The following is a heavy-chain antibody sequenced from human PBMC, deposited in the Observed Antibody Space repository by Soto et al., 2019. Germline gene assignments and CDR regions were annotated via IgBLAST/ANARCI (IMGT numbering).Heavy chain of an antibody. CDR1: VGSISSSSYY. J-gene: IGHJ6*02. CDR2: IYYSGST. V-gene: IGHV4-39*01. CDR3: ARRRDYTTIFGVVYGMDV. D-gene: IGHD3-3*01. Sequence: PSETLSLTCTVPVGSISSSSYYWGWIRQPPGKGLEWIGSIYYSGSTYYNPSLKSRVTISVDTSKNQFSLKLSSVTAADTAVYYCARRRDYTTIFGVVYGMDVWGQGTTVTVSS.